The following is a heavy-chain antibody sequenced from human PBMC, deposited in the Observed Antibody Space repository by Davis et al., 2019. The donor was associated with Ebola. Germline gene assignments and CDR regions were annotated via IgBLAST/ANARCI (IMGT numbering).Heavy chain of an antibody. CDR3: ATAKPVGYSSSWPAHFDY. CDR2: IKQDGSEK. V-gene: IGHV3-7*03. J-gene: IGHJ4*02. CDR1: GFTFSSYW. Sequence: GESLKISCAASGFTFSSYWMSWVRQAPGKGLEWVANIKQDGSEKYYVDSVKGRFTISRDNAKNSLYLQMNSLRAEDTAVYYCATAKPVGYSSSWPAHFDYWGQGTLVTVSS. D-gene: IGHD6-13*01.